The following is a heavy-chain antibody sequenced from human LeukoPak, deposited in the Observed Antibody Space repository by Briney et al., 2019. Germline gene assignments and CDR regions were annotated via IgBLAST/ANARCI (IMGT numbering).Heavy chain of an antibody. CDR2: ISYDGSNK. V-gene: IGHV3-30*04. CDR3: ARDDPVSGTEWLVLSDY. Sequence: GGSLRLSCAASGFTFSSYAMHWVRQAPGKGLEWVAVISYDGSNKYYADSVKGRFTISRDNFKNTLYLQMNSLRAEDTAVYYCARDDPVSGTEWLVLSDYWGQGTLVTVSS. J-gene: IGHJ4*02. D-gene: IGHD6-19*01. CDR1: GFTFSSYA.